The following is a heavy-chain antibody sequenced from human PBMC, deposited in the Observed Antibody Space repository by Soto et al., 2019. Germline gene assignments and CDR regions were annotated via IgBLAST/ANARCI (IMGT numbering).Heavy chain of an antibody. CDR1: GFSLSNARMG. Sequence: QVTLKESGPVLVKPTETLTLTCTVSGFSLSNARMGVSWIRQPPGKALEWLAHIFSNDEKSSSTSLKSRLTISKDTSKSQVVLTMTNMDPVDTATYYCARILEQQLDNWFDPWGQGTLVTVSS. V-gene: IGHV2-26*01. J-gene: IGHJ5*02. CDR3: ARILEQQLDNWFDP. CDR2: IFSNDEK. D-gene: IGHD6-13*01.